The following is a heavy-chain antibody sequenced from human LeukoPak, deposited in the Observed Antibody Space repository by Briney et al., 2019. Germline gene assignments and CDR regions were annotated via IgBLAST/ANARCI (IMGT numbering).Heavy chain of an antibody. J-gene: IGHJ4*02. CDR3: ARAWGCGGDCLNY. CDR1: GYTFTGYY. Sequence: ASVKVSCKASGYTFTGYYMHWVRQAPGHGLEWMGWINPNSGGTNYAQKFQGRVTMTRDTSISTAYMELSRLRADDTAVYYCARAWGCGGDCLNYWGQGTLVTVSS. D-gene: IGHD2-21*02. V-gene: IGHV1-2*02. CDR2: INPNSGGT.